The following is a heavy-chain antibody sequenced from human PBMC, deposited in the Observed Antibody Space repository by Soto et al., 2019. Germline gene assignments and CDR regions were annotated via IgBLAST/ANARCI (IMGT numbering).Heavy chain of an antibody. J-gene: IGHJ5*02. CDR1: GXSIXXXXYX. CDR2: IYDSGST. Sequence: QVQLQESGPGLVKPSQTLSLTCTVSGXSIXXXXYXXXWIRQHXXXXXXWIGYIYDSGSTYYNPSLKSRXTISXXXXXXXXXXXXXXXXXXXXXXXXXXXXXXXGXXXXXXDPWGQGTLVTVSS. CDR3: XXXXXXXGXXXXXXDP. V-gene: IGHV4-31*03.